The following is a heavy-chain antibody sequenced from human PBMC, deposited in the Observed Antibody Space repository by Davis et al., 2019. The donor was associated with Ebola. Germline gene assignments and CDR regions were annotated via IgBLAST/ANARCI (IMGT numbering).Heavy chain of an antibody. J-gene: IGHJ4*01. CDR2: ISAYNGNT. CDR3: VKERGWTAAGGPFDS. Sequence: AASVKVSCKASGYTFTGYYMHWVRQAPGQGLEWMGWISAYNGNTNYAQKLQGRVTMTTDTSTSTAYMELRSLRPDDTALYYCVKERGWTAAGGPFDSWGPGTLVTVSS. D-gene: IGHD6-13*01. CDR1: GYTFTGYY. V-gene: IGHV1-18*04.